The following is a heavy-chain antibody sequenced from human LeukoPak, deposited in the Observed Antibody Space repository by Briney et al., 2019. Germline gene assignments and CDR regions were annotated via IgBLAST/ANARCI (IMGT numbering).Heavy chain of an antibody. V-gene: IGHV3-53*01. D-gene: IGHD3-3*01. CDR1: GFTVSSNY. J-gene: IGHJ6*03. CDR3: AKGQVSAIFGVNYYYMDV. CDR2: IYSGGST. Sequence: GGSLRLSCAASGFTVSSNYMSWVRQAPGKGLKWVSVIYSGGSTYYADSVKGRFTISRDNSKNTLYLQMNSLRAEDTALYYCAKGQVSAIFGVNYYYMDVWGKGTTVTVSS.